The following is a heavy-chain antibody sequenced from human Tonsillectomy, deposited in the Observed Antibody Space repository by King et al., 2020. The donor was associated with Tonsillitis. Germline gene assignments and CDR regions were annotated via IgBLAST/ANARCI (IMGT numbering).Heavy chain of an antibody. Sequence: VPLQESGPGLVKPSETLSLTCSVSGASISSYYWNWIRQSPGKGLEWIGYINYSGSTNYNPSLKSRVKMSVDASKNRFSLKLSAVTAADTAVYYCARVPAMVTPYFDYWGQGTLVTVSS. J-gene: IGHJ4*02. V-gene: IGHV4-59*01. CDR1: GASISSYY. D-gene: IGHD5-18*01. CDR2: INYSGST. CDR3: ARVPAMVTPYFDY.